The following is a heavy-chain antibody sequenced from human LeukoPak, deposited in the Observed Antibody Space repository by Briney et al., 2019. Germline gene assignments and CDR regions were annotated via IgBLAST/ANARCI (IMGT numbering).Heavy chain of an antibody. D-gene: IGHD3-9*01. Sequence: PSETLSLTCTVSGGSISSYYWSWIRQPPGKGLEWIGYIYYSGSTNYNPSLKSRVTISVDTSKNQFSLKLSSVTAADTAVYYCARAGVRYSDAFDIWGQGTMVTVSS. CDR2: IYYSGST. V-gene: IGHV4-59*01. CDR1: GGSISSYY. J-gene: IGHJ3*02. CDR3: ARAGVRYSDAFDI.